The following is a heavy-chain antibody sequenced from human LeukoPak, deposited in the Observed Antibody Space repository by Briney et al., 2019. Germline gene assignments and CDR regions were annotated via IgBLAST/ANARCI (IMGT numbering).Heavy chain of an antibody. J-gene: IGHJ4*02. Sequence: KSGGSLRLSCAASGFSFSTYSMNWVRQAPGKGLEWVSYIGITSSYIYYTDSVKGRFTSSRDNAKNSLYLQMNSLRAEDTAVYYCAREAIQDRNFDYWGQGILVTISS. CDR1: GFSFSTYS. V-gene: IGHV3-21*01. CDR3: AREAIQDRNFDY. D-gene: IGHD2-15*01. CDR2: IGITSSYI.